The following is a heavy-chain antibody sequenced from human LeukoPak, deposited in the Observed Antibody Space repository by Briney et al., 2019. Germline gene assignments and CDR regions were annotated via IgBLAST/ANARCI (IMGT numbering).Heavy chain of an antibody. CDR1: GYSFTSYW. CDR3: ARQVHDAGLFGGSGSYYPTLPYNWFDP. Sequence: GESLKISCKGSGYSFTSYWIGWVRQMPGKGLKWMGIIYPGDSDTRYSPSFQGQVTISADKSISTAYLQWSSLKASDTAMYYCARQVHDAGLFGGSGSYYPTLPYNWFDPWGQGTLVTVSS. D-gene: IGHD3-10*01. J-gene: IGHJ5*02. CDR2: IYPGDSDT. V-gene: IGHV5-51*01.